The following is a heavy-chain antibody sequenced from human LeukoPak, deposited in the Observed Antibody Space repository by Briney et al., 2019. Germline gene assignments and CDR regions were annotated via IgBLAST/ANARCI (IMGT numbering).Heavy chain of an antibody. J-gene: IGHJ4*02. CDR2: INPNSGGT. D-gene: IGHD6-6*01. CDR1: GYTFTGYY. Sequence: ASVKVSCKASGYTFTGYYMHWVRQAPGQGLEWMGWINPNSGGTNYAQKFQGRVTMTRDTSISTAYMELSRLRSDDTAVYYCARTEGYSSSPFDYWGQGTLVTVSS. CDR3: ARTEGYSSSPFDY. V-gene: IGHV1-2*02.